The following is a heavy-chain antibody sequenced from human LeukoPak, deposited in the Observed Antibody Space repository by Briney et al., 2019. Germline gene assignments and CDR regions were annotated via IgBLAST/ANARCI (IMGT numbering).Heavy chain of an antibody. CDR3: ARGPWDC. CDR2: IYNDGST. V-gene: IGHV3-53*05. Sequence: TGGSLRLSCAASGFAFSRNYMTWVRQAPGKGLEWVSVIYNDGSTFYSDSVKGRFTISRDNAKNTVYLQMNSLRVEDTAVYYCARGPWDCWGQGTLVTVSS. J-gene: IGHJ4*02. CDR1: GFAFSRNY.